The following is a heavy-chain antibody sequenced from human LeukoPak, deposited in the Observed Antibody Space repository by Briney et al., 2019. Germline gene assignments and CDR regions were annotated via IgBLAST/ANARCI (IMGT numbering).Heavy chain of an antibody. D-gene: IGHD6-13*01. V-gene: IGHV4-34*01. CDR2: INHSGST. J-gene: IGHJ6*02. Sequence: SETLSLTCAVYGGSFSGYYWSWIRQPPGKGLEWIGEINHSGSTNYNPSLKSRVTISVDTSKNQFSLKLSSVTAADTAVYYCARGETIYSSSWYYYYYGMDVWGQGTTVTVSS. CDR3: ARGETIYSSSWYYYYYGMDV. CDR1: GGSFSGYY.